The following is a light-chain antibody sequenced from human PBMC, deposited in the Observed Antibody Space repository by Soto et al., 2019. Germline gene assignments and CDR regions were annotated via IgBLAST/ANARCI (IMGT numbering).Light chain of an antibody. CDR3: QQYGHWLHT. CDR1: QTVSSN. CDR2: GAS. J-gene: IGKJ1*01. V-gene: IGKV3-15*01. Sequence: EIVMTQSPATLSVSPGERATLSCRASQTVSSNLAWYQQKPGQAPRLLIYGASTRATGIPARFSGSGSGTEFTFIISSVQCGDLAIYYCQQYGHWLHTFGQGTKVEIK.